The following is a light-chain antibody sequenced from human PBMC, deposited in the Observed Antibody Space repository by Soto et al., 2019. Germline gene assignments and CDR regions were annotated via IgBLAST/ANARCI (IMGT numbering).Light chain of an antibody. CDR3: SSYTTSTSYV. V-gene: IGLV2-14*03. Sequence: QSALTQPASVSGSPGQSITISCTGTSSDIGNYNFVSWYQQHPGKAPRLMIYDVSNRPSGVSDRFSGSKAGNTASLIISGLQAEDDADYYCSSYTTSTSYVFGTGTKVTVL. J-gene: IGLJ1*01. CDR1: SSDIGNYNF. CDR2: DVS.